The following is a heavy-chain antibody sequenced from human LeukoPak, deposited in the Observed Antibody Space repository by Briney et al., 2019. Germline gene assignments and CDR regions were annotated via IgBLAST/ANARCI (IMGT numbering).Heavy chain of an antibody. V-gene: IGHV4-38-2*02. D-gene: IGHD6-6*01. CDR3: AYSSSFDY. CDR1: GYSINSVYY. CDR2: IYHSGST. Sequence: SETLSLTCTVSGYSINSVYYWGWIRQPPGKGLEWIVSIYHSGSTYYNPSLKSRVTISVDTSKNQFSLKLSSVTAADMAVYYCAYSSSFDYWGQGALVTVSS. J-gene: IGHJ4*02.